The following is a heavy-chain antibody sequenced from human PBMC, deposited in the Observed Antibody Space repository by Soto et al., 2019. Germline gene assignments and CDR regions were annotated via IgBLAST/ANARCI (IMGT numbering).Heavy chain of an antibody. V-gene: IGHV3-23*01. Sequence: VHLLQSGGGLAQPGGSLRVSCAASGFIFSNYAMSWVRQAPGKGLEWVSAISGGGGNTYYADSVKGRFTISRDKSTNTLYLQMTSLRAEDSAIYYCVKLGVNPSTDSWGQGTQVTVSS. CDR1: GFIFSNYA. CDR3: VKLGVNPSTDS. D-gene: IGHD2-8*01. CDR2: ISGGGGNT. J-gene: IGHJ4*02.